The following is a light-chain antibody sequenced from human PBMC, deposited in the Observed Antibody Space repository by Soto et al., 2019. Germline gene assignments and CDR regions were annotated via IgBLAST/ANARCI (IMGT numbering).Light chain of an antibody. CDR1: TGPVTNGHF. V-gene: IGLV7-46*01. J-gene: IGLJ1*01. CDR3: LLSYTGRLYV. Sequence: QTVVTQEPSLTVSPGGTVTLTCGSSTGPVTNGHFPYWFQQKPGQAPRPLIYDTDTKHSWTTARFAGSLLGDKAALPLSGAQPEDEADYYCLLSYTGRLYVFGPGAKVTVL. CDR2: DTD.